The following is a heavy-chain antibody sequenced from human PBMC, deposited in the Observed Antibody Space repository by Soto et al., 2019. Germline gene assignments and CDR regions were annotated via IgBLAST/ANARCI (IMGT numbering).Heavy chain of an antibody. V-gene: IGHV3-33*06. Sequence: SLRLSCAASGFTFSSYGMHWVRQAPGKGLEWVAVIWYHGSNKYYADSVKGRFTISRDSSKNTLYLQMNSLRAEDTAVYYCAKEFWSGPFDYWGQGTLVTVSS. CDR2: IWYHGSNK. J-gene: IGHJ4*02. CDR3: AKEFWSGPFDY. CDR1: GFTFSSYG. D-gene: IGHD3-3*01.